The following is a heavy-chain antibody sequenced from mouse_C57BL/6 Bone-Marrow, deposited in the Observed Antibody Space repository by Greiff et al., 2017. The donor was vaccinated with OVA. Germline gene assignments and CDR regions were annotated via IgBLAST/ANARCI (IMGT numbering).Heavy chain of an antibody. CDR2: SRNKANDYTT. CDR3: ARDAGDAMDY. J-gene: IGHJ4*01. CDR1: GFTFSDFY. Sequence: EVTVVESGGGLVQSGRSLRLSCATSGFTFSDFYMEWVRQAPGKGLEWIAASRNKANDYTTEYSASVKGRFIVSRDTSQSILYLQMNALRAEDTAIYYCARDAGDAMDYWGQGTSVTVSS. V-gene: IGHV7-1*01.